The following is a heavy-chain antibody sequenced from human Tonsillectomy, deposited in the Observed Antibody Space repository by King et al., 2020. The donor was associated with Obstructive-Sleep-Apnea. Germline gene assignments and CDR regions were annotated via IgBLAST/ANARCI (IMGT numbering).Heavy chain of an antibody. CDR3: SRVMDDYVWGSYYY. J-gene: IGHJ4*02. CDR1: GFTFGDYG. CDR2: IRVKAYGGTT. D-gene: IGHD3-16*01. Sequence: QLVQSGGGLIQPGRSLRLSCTASGFTFGDYGMSWFRQAPGKGLEWVSFIRVKAYGGTTEYAASVKGRFTMSRDDSKSIAYLQMNSLKTEDTAVYYCSRVMDDYVWGSYYYWGQGTLVTVSS. V-gene: IGHV3-49*03.